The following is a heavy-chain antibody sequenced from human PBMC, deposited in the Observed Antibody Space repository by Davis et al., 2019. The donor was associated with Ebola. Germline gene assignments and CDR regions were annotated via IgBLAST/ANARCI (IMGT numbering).Heavy chain of an antibody. V-gene: IGHV3-21*01. D-gene: IGHD2-15*01. J-gene: IGHJ4*02. CDR1: GFTFSSYS. CDR2: ISSSSSSM. CDR3: ARGFSWNLDY. Sequence: PGGSLRLSCTASGFTFSSYSMNWVRQAPGKGLEWVSSISSSSSSMYYVDSVKGRFTISRDNAKNSLYLQMNSLRVEDTAVYFCARGFSWNLDYWGQGTLVIASS.